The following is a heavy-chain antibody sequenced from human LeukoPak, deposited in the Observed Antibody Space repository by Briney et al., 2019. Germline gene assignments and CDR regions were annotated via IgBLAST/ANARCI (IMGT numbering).Heavy chain of an antibody. D-gene: IGHD3-9*01. CDR3: ARGDYDILTGYSYDWFDP. Sequence: GASVTVSCKASGYTFTSYYMHWVRQAPGQGLEWMGIINPSGGSTSYAQKFQGRVTMTRDTSTSTVYMELSSLRSEDTAVYHCARGDYDILTGYSYDWFDPWGQGTLVTVSS. CDR2: INPSGGST. J-gene: IGHJ5*02. V-gene: IGHV1-46*01. CDR1: GYTFTSYY.